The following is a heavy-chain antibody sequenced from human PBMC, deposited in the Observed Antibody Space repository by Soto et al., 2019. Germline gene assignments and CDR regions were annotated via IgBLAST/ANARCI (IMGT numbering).Heavy chain of an antibody. V-gene: IGHV1-3*01. Sequence: ASVKVSCKASGYTFTSYGMHWVRQAPGQRLEWMGWINAGNGDTKYSQGFQGRVTITRDTSASTAYMELSSLRSEDTAVYYCARDCCSYGMDVWGQGTTVTVSS. J-gene: IGHJ6*02. CDR3: ARDCCSYGMDV. D-gene: IGHD2-21*01. CDR2: INAGNGDT. CDR1: GYTFTSYG.